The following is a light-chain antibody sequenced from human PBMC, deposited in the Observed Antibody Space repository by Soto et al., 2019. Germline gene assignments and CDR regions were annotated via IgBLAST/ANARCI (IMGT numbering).Light chain of an antibody. J-gene: IGLJ2*01. CDR3: SSYTSSSTVV. CDR2: DVT. CDR1: SSDVGGYYY. V-gene: IGLV2-14*01. Sequence: QSALTQPASVSGSPGQSITISCTGTSSDVGGYYYVCWYQQHPGKAPKLIIHDVTNRPSGVSNRFSGSKSGNTASLSISGLQAEDEADYYCSSYTSSSTVVFGGGTKLTVL.